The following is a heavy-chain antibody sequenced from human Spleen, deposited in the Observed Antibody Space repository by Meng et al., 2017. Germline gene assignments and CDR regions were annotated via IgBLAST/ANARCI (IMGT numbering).Heavy chain of an antibody. Sequence: ASVKVSCKASGGTFSNYPLSWVRQGPGQGLEWMGRINPKSGDTHYAQRFQGRVTMTGDTSISTAYMELSGLRSDDTAMYYCARDEDISAAGKLFGDYWGQGTLVTVSS. J-gene: IGHJ4*02. CDR2: INPKSGDT. CDR1: GGTFSNYP. V-gene: IGHV1-2*06. D-gene: IGHD6-25*01. CDR3: ARDEDISAAGKLFGDY.